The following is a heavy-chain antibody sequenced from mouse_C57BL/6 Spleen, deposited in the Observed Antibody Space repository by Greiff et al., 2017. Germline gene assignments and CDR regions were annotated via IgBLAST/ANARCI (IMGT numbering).Heavy chain of an antibody. D-gene: IGHD1-1*01. CDR3: ARTYYGSSYRFAY. J-gene: IGHJ3*01. Sequence: QVQLQQPGAELVRPGTSVKLSCKASGYTFTSYWMHWVKQRPGQGLEWIGVIDPSDSYTNYNQKFKGKATLTVDTSSSTAYMQLSSLTSEDSAVYYWARTYYGSSYRFAYWGQGTLVTVSA. CDR2: IDPSDSYT. CDR1: GYTFTSYW. V-gene: IGHV1-59*01.